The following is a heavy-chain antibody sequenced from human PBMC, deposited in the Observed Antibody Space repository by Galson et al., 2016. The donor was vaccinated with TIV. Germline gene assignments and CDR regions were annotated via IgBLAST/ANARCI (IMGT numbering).Heavy chain of an antibody. CDR2: ISHSGST. CDR1: GYSISSADY. V-gene: IGHV4-38-2*02. D-gene: IGHD4-11*01. J-gene: IGHJ5*02. CDR3: ARQGNDYRGRFDP. Sequence: ETLSLTCTVSGYSISSADYWAWIRQPPERGLEWPGYISHSGSTSYNPSLKTRVSISLDTSRNHFSLNLTSVTAADTAVYFCARQGNDYRGRFDPWGQGMLVTVS.